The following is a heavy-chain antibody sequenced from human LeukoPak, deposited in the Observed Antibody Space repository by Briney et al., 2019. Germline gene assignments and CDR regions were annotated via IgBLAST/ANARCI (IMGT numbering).Heavy chain of an antibody. V-gene: IGHV4-59*08. D-gene: IGHD1-26*01. J-gene: IGHJ4*02. CDR2: IYYSGST. Sequence: SETLSLTCTVSGGSPSSYYWSLIRQPPGKGLEWIGYIYYSGSTNYNPSLKSRVTISVDTSKNQFSLKLSSVTAADTAVYYCARHPYVGATFDYWGQGTLVTVSS. CDR1: GGSPSSYY. CDR3: ARHPYVGATFDY.